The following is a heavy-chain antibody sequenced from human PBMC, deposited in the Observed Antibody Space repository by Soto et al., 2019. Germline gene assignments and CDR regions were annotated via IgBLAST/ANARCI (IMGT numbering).Heavy chain of an antibody. J-gene: IGHJ4*02. V-gene: IGHV3-23*01. Sequence: GGSLRLSCAASGFTFSSYAMSWVRQAPGKGLEWVSAISGSGGSTYYADSVKGRFTISRDNSKNTLYLQMSSLRAEDTAVYYCAKGQYQLLRGLYYFDYWGQGTLVTVSS. CDR1: GFTFSSYA. CDR3: AKGQYQLLRGLYYFDY. CDR2: ISGSGGST. D-gene: IGHD2-2*01.